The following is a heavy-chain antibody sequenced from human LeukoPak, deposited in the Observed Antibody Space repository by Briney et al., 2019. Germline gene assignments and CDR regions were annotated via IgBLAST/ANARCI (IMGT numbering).Heavy chain of an antibody. V-gene: IGHV3-7*01. CDR2: INEDGTDK. Sequence: GGSLRLSCAASGFTFGTYWMSWARQAPGKGLEWVGNINEDGTDKYYVDSVKGRFTFSRDNVKNSLYLQMNSLRAEDTAVYYCARHVAAGTVDYWGQGTLVTVSS. J-gene: IGHJ4*02. CDR3: ARHVAAGTVDY. D-gene: IGHD6-13*01. CDR1: GFTFGTYW.